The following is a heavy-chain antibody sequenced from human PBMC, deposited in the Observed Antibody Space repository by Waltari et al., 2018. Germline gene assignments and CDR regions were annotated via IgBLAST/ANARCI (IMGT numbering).Heavy chain of an antibody. J-gene: IGHJ6*02. V-gene: IGHV3-30*18. Sequence: QARLVESGGGVVQPGKTLRLAGVGSEFTFSNYGLHWVRQAPGKGLEWVAVVSYDGRKEYYADSLKGRFTISRDNSKSTLYLEMNGLTVEDTATYYCAKSHLLYFDWWGGMDVWGQGTTVTVSS. D-gene: IGHD3-9*01. CDR2: VSYDGRKE. CDR1: EFTFSNYG. CDR3: AKSHLLYFDWWGGMDV.